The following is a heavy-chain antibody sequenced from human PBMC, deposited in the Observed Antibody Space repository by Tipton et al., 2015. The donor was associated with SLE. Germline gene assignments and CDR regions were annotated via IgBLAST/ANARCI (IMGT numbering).Heavy chain of an antibody. J-gene: IGHJ6*03. V-gene: IGHV3-11*01. Sequence: SLRLSCAASGFTFSDFFMSWVRQAPGKGLEWVSYISGTGITVFYADSVKGRFTISRDNARNSLYLQMNSLRAEDAALYYCAREPVYYYYYMDVWGKGTTVTVSS. CDR2: ISGTGITV. CDR3: AREPVYYYYYMDV. CDR1: GFTFSDFF.